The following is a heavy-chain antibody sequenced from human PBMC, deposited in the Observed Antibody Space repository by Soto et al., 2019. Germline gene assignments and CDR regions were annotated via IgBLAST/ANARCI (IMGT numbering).Heavy chain of an antibody. Sequence: GGSLRLSCAASGFTFSSYSMNWVRQAPGKGLEWVSSISSSSSYIYYADSVKGRFTISRDNAKNSLYLQMNSLRAEDTAVYYCARIYDILTGSDYYYYMDVWGKGTTVTVSS. CDR3: ARIYDILTGSDYYYYMDV. D-gene: IGHD3-9*01. CDR1: GFTFSSYS. CDR2: ISSSSSYI. V-gene: IGHV3-21*01. J-gene: IGHJ6*03.